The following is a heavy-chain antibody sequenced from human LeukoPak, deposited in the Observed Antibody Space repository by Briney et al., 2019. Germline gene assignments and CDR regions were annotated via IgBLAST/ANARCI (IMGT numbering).Heavy chain of an antibody. J-gene: IGHJ6*02. Sequence: ASVKVSCKASGYTFTGYYMHWVRQAPGQGLEWMGIINPSGGSTSYAQKFQGRVTMTRDTSTSTVYMELSSLRSEDTAVYYCARVARANYYGMDVWGQGTTVTVSS. CDR3: ARVARANYYGMDV. CDR2: INPSGGST. V-gene: IGHV1-46*01. CDR1: GYTFTGYY. D-gene: IGHD2-21*01.